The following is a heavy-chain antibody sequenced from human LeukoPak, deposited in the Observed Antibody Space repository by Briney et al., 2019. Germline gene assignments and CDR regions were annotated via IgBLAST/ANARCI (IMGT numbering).Heavy chain of an antibody. CDR2: ISSSSSYI. V-gene: IGHV3-21*01. Sequence: PGGSLRLSCAASGFNVSTYAMSWVRQAPGKGLEWVSSISSSSSYIYYADSVKGRFTISRDNAKNSLYLQMNSLRAEDTAVYYCARAPLYCSGGSCYAGLDWGQGTLVTVSS. J-gene: IGHJ4*02. CDR1: GFNVSTYA. CDR3: ARAPLYCSGGSCYAGLD. D-gene: IGHD2-15*01.